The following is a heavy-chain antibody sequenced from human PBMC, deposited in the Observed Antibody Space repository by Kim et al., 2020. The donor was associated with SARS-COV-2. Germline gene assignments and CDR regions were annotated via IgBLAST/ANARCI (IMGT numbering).Heavy chain of an antibody. D-gene: IGHD3-22*01. CDR2: ISVSGTTI. CDR3: ARDRGSHYDQFDS. Sequence: GGSLRLSCAASGFTFSSYSLDWVRQAPGKGLEWISYISVSGTTIHYADSVKGRFTISRDNAKNSLYLQMNSLRDEDTAVYYCARDRGSHYDQFDSWGQGTLVTVSS. CDR1: GFTFSSYS. J-gene: IGHJ5*01. V-gene: IGHV3-48*02.